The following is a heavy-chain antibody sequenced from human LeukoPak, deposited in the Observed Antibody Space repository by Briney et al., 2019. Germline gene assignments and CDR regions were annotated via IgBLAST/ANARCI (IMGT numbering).Heavy chain of an antibody. J-gene: IGHJ4*02. D-gene: IGHD2-8*01. CDR3: ARACTNGVCYIDY. V-gene: IGHV4-59*01. CDR1: GGSISSYY. Sequence: SETLSLTCTVSGGSISSYYWSWIRQPPGKGLEWIGYIYYSGSTNYNPSLKSRVTISVDTSKNQFSLNPSSVTAADTAVYYCARACTNGVCYIDYWGQGNLVTVSS. CDR2: IYYSGST.